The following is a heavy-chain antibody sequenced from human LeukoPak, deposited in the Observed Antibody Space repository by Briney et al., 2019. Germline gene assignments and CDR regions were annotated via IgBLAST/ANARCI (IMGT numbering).Heavy chain of an antibody. D-gene: IGHD3-10*01. CDR3: ARGPNYASGSYDNELFDY. CDR2: IYTSGST. CDR1: GGSISSGSYY. J-gene: IGHJ4*02. Sequence: SETLSLTCTVSGGSISSGSYYWGWIRQPAGTGLEGIGRIYTSGSTNYNPSLKRRVTISVDTSKNQLSLKLSSVTAGDRHVYFCARGPNYASGSYDNELFDYWGQGTLVTVSS. V-gene: IGHV4-61*02.